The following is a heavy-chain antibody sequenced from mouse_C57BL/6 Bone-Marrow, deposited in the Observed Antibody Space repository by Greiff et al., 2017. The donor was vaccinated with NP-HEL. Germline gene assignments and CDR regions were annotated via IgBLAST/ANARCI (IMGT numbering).Heavy chain of an antibody. Sequence: VQLQQSDAELVKPGASVKISCKVSGYTFTDHPIHWMKQRPEQGLEWIGYIYPRDGSTKYNEKFKGKATLTADKSSSTAYMQLNSLTSEDSAVYFCARGIYDYDEAAWFAYWGQGTLVTVSA. D-gene: IGHD2-4*01. CDR2: IYPRDGST. CDR1: GYTFTDHP. J-gene: IGHJ3*01. CDR3: ARGIYDYDEAAWFAY. V-gene: IGHV1-78*01.